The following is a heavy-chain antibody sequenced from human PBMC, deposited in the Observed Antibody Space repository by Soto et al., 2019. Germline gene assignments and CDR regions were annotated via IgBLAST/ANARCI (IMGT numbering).Heavy chain of an antibody. CDR1: DDFITNSNYY. J-gene: IGHJ6*02. V-gene: IGHV4-39*01. CDR3: FVVVNGRYYYGMDV. D-gene: IGHD2-2*01. Sequence: HLQLQESGPGLVKPSETLSLTCTVSDDFITNSNYYWGWIRQSPGKGLEWIGTIYNSGGTYYSPSLESRVSLSVDKSKSQFSLRLTSVTAADTARYYGFVVVNGRYYYGMDVWGPGTTVIVSS. CDR2: IYNSGGT.